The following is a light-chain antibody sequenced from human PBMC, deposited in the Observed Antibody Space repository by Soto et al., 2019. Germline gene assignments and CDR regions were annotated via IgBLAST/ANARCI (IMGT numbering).Light chain of an antibody. CDR1: QGISNS. V-gene: IGKV1-27*01. CDR2: AAS. Sequence: DIQLTQSPSSLSASVGDRVTITCRASQGISNSLAWYQQKPGKVPKLLIYAASTLQSGVPSRFSGSGSGTDFTLTVNRLQADDVATYYCQNYNSAPFTFGGGTKVEIK. CDR3: QNYNSAPFT. J-gene: IGKJ4*01.